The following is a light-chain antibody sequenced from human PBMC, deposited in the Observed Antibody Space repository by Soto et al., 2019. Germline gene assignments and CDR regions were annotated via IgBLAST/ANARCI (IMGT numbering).Light chain of an antibody. Sequence: QSVLTQPPSASGTPGQRVTISCSGSSSNIGRDTVNWYQQLPGTAPKLLIYTNNQRPSGVPDRFSGSKSGTSASLAISGLRSEDEADYYCAVWDDSLKGWVFGGGTKLTVL. CDR3: AVWDDSLKGWV. CDR2: TNN. CDR1: SSNIGRDT. V-gene: IGLV1-44*01. J-gene: IGLJ3*02.